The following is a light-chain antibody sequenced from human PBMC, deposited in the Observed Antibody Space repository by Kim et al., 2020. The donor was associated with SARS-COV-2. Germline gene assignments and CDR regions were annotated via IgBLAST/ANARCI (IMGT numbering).Light chain of an antibody. Sequence: PGEAATLSGRASQIVSSNYLAWYQQKPGQAPRLIIYGASSRATGIPDRFSGSGSGTDFTLTISRLEPEDFAVYYCQEYDDSPPWTFGQGTKVDIK. CDR3: QEYDDSPPWT. J-gene: IGKJ1*01. CDR1: QIVSSNY. V-gene: IGKV3-20*01. CDR2: GAS.